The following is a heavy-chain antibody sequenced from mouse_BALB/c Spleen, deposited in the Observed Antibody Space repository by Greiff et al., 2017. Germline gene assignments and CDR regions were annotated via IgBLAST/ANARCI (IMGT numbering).Heavy chain of an antibody. V-gene: IGHV5-12-2*01. J-gene: IGHJ3*01. CDR3: ARQITTGGNAWFAY. CDR2: ISNGGGST. CDR1: GFTFSSYT. Sequence: EVKLMESGGGLVQPGGSLKLSCAASGFTFSSYTMSWVRQTPEKRLEWVAYISNGGGSTYYPDTVKGRFTISRDNAKNTLYLQMSSLKSEDTAMYYCARQITTGGNAWFAYWGQGTLVTVSA. D-gene: IGHD1-1*01.